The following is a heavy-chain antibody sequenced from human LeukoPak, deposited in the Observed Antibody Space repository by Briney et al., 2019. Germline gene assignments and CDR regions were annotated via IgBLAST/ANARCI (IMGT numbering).Heavy chain of an antibody. V-gene: IGHV4-38-2*01. CDR2: IYHSGST. D-gene: IGHD3-22*01. Sequence: SETLSLTCAVSGYSISSGYYWGWIRQPPGKGLEWIGSIYHSGSTYYNPSLKSRVTISVDAAKNQFSLTLSSVTAADTAVYYCARHYYDSSGYYPADRDAFDIWGQGTMVTVSS. J-gene: IGHJ3*02. CDR1: GYSISSGYY. CDR3: ARHYYDSSGYYPADRDAFDI.